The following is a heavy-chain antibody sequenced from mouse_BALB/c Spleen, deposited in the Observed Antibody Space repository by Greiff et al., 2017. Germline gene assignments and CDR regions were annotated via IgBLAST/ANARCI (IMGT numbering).Heavy chain of an antibody. D-gene: IGHD1-1*01. CDR3: ARREVATGGFDY. CDR2: INPYNGDT. J-gene: IGHJ2*01. V-gene: IGHV1-20*02. CDR1: GYSFTGYF. Sequence: VQLKQSGPELVKPGASVKISCKASGYSFTGYFMNWVMQSHGKSLEWIGRINPYNGDTFYNQKFKGKATLTVDKSSSTAHMELRSLASEDSAVYYCARREVATGGFDYWGQGTTLTVSS.